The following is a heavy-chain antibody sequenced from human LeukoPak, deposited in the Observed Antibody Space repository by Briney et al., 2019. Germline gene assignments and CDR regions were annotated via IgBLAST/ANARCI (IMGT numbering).Heavy chain of an antibody. J-gene: IGHJ5*02. CDR2: ISAYNGNT. V-gene: IGHV1-18*01. CDR1: GYTFTSYG. Sequence: ASVKVSCKASGYTFTSYGISWVRQAPGQGLEWMGWISAYNGNTNYAQKLRGRVTMTTDTSTSTAYMELRSLRSDDTAVYYCARDHGGATYDWFDPWGQGTLVTVSS. D-gene: IGHD1-26*01. CDR3: ARDHGGATYDWFDP.